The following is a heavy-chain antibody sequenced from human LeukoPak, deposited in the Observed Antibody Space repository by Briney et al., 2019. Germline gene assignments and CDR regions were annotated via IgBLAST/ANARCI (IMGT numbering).Heavy chain of an antibody. CDR3: AASGSYYRGSDFDY. CDR1: GGSISSSSYY. J-gene: IGHJ4*02. CDR2: IYYSGST. V-gene: IGHV4-39*07. Sequence: SETLSLTCTVSGGSISSSSYYWGWIRQPPGKGLEWIGSIYYSGSTYYNPSLKSRATISVDTSKNQFSLKLSSVTAADTAVYYCAASGSYYRGSDFDYWGQGTLVTVSS. D-gene: IGHD1-26*01.